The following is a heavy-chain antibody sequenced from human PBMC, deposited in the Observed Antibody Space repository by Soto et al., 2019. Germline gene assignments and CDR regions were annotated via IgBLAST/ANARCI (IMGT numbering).Heavy chain of an antibody. J-gene: IGHJ4*02. CDR3: AKDVHYDSSGGLDY. CDR1: GFTFSSYG. D-gene: IGHD3-22*01. CDR2: ISYDGSNK. V-gene: IGHV3-30*18. Sequence: HPGGSLRLSCAASGFTFSSYGMHWVRQAPGKGLEWVAVISYDGSNKYYADSVKGRFIIARDNSKNTVYLEVNGLRTEDTAVYYCAKDVHYDSSGGLDYWGQGTLVTVSS.